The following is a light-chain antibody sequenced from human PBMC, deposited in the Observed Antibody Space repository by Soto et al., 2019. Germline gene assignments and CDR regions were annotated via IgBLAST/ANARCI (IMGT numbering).Light chain of an antibody. J-gene: IGLJ2*01. CDR1: GSDVASYDY. CDR3: SSYADTNNLV. Sequence: QSALIQPPSASGSPGHSITISCTGTGSDVASYDYVSWYQQRPGRAPKLIIFEVTRRPSGVPDRFSGSKSGNTASLTVSGLQAEDEADYYCSSYADTNNLVFGGGTKGPS. V-gene: IGLV2-8*01. CDR2: EVT.